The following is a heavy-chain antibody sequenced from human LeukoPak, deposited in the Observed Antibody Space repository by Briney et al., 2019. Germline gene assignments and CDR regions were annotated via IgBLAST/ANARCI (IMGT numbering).Heavy chain of an antibody. Sequence: GGSLRLSCAASGFTFSSFNMNWVRQAPGKAMEWVSSITSSGTHIFYADSVRGRFTISRDNAKNSLYLQMNSLRAEDTAVYYCARDRGVGGSGWYVNYYYYYYMDVWGKGTTVTISS. V-gene: IGHV3-21*01. D-gene: IGHD6-19*01. CDR1: GFTFSSFN. J-gene: IGHJ6*03. CDR2: ITSSGTHI. CDR3: ARDRGVGGSGWYVNYYYYYYMDV.